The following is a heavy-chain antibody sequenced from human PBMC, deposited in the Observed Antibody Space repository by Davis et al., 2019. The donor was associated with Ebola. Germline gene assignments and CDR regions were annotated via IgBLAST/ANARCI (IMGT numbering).Heavy chain of an antibody. CDR3: AKRGYGDNFGVKNFEH. Sequence: PGGSLRLSCAASGFTFSSYAMTWVRQAPGKGLEWVSCISGGGTYYADSRKGRFTVSRDNSKNTLYLQMNSLRAEDTAVYYCAKRGYGDNFGVKNFEHWGQGTLVTVSS. CDR1: GFTFSSYA. J-gene: IGHJ4*02. D-gene: IGHD4-23*01. CDR2: ISGGGT. V-gene: IGHV3-23*01.